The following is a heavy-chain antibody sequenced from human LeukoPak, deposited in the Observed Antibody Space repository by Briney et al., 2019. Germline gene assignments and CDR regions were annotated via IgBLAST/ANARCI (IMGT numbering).Heavy chain of an antibody. CDR1: GYSFTSYW. Sequence: GESLKISCKGSGYSFTSYWIGWVRQLPGKGLEWMGIIYPGDSDTRYSPSFQGQVTISADKSISTAYLQWSSLKASDTAMYYCARHRNNWNDHPYYYHMDVWGKGTTVTVSS. J-gene: IGHJ6*03. V-gene: IGHV5-51*01. CDR3: ARHRNNWNDHPYYYHMDV. D-gene: IGHD1-1*01. CDR2: IYPGDSDT.